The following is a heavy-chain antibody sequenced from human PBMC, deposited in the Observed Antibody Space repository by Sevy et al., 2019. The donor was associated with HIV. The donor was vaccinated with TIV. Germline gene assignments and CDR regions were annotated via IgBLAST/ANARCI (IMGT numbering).Heavy chain of an antibody. V-gene: IGHV1-24*01. CDR2: FDPQDGKT. J-gene: IGHJ4*02. CDR3: ATTKDYYDNSGDPFDY. Sequence: ASVKVSCKVSGSTLTRLSMHWVRQAPGKRLEWMASFDPQDGKTVYAQKFQGRVTMTEDTSTDTEYMGLSSLRSEDTAVYYCATTKDYYDNSGDPFDYWGQGTLVTVSS. D-gene: IGHD3-22*01. CDR1: GSTLTRLS.